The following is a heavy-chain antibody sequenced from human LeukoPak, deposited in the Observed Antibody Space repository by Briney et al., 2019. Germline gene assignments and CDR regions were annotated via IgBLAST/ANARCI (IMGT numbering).Heavy chain of an antibody. CDR1: GFMFSTYA. Sequence: GGSLRLSCVTSGFMFSTYAMSWVRQAPGKGLEWVSLISSSGERTYYADSVKGRFTVSRDNSKNTLYLQMKSLGADDTAVYYCVSQSYSGSDNYYFHYWGQGTLVAVSS. D-gene: IGHD1-26*01. CDR3: VSQSYSGSDNYYFHY. CDR2: ISSSGERT. J-gene: IGHJ4*02. V-gene: IGHV3-23*01.